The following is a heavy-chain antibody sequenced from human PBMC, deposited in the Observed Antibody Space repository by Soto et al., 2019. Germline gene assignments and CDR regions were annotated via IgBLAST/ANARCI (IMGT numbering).Heavy chain of an antibody. J-gene: IGHJ4*02. CDR1: GGSFSGYY. CDR3: ARGKITGLFAY. Sequence: SETLSLTCAVYGGSFSGYYWTWIRQPPGTGLEWIGEINHSGSTNYNPSLKSRVTISVDTSKNQFSLKLTSVTAADAAVYYCARGKITGLFAYWCQGTLVTVSS. D-gene: IGHD2-8*02. CDR2: INHSGST. V-gene: IGHV4-34*01.